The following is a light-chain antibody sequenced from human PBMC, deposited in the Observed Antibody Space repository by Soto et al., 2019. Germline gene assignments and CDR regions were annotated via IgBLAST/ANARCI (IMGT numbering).Light chain of an antibody. V-gene: IGKV3-20*01. CDR3: QQYGSAPWT. CDR2: RAS. CDR1: QFIGSKS. J-gene: IGKJ1*01. Sequence: EIVLTQSPGTLSLSPGERATLSCRASQFIGSKSLAWYQQKPGQAPRLLIFRASSRATGIPDRFSGSGSGSGTDFTFTISTMVSEDFAVYYCQQYGSAPWTFGQGTKVDIK.